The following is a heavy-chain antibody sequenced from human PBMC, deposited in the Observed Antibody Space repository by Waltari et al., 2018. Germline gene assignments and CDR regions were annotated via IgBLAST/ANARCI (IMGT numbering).Heavy chain of an antibody. D-gene: IGHD3-16*02. J-gene: IGHJ4*02. CDR2: IYYSGST. V-gene: IGHV4-31*01. CDR3: ARVKTYYDYVWGSYRKGGFDY. CDR1: GGSISRGGSS. Sequence: QVQLQESGPGLVKPSPTLSLTCTVSGGSISRGGSSCIWIRQPPGQGPEWIGYIYYSGSTYYNPSLKSLVTISVDTSKNQFSLKLSSVTAADTAVYYCARVKTYYDYVWGSYRKGGFDYWGQGTLVTVSS.